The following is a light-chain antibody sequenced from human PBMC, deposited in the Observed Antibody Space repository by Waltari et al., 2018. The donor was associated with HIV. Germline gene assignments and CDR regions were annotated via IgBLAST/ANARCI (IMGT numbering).Light chain of an antibody. CDR3: CSYAGSYTFGV. Sequence: QSALTQPRSVSGSPGQSVTISCTGTSSDVGGYNYVSWYQQHPGKAPKLMIYDVSKRPAGVPDGFSGSKSGNTASLTISGLQAEDEADYYCCSYAGSYTFGVFGGGTKLTVL. V-gene: IGLV2-11*01. J-gene: IGLJ3*02. CDR2: DVS. CDR1: SSDVGGYNY.